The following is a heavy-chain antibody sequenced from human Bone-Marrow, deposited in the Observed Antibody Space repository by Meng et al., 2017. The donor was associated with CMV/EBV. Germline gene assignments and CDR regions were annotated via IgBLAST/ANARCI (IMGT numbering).Heavy chain of an antibody. CDR3: AAYYYGSGSYHSTSYYFDY. V-gene: IGHV3-21*01. D-gene: IGHD3-10*01. CDR2: ISSSNSYI. Sequence: GESLKISCAASGFTFSSYSMNWVRQAPGKGLEWVSSISSSNSYIYYADSVKGRFTISRDNAKNSLYLQMNSLRAEDTAVYYCAAYYYGSGSYHSTSYYFDYWGQGTLVTVSS. CDR1: GFTFSSYS. J-gene: IGHJ4*02.